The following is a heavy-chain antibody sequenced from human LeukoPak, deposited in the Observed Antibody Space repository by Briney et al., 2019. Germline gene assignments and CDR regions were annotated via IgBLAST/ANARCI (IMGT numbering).Heavy chain of an antibody. D-gene: IGHD1-14*01. V-gene: IGHV3-30*02. J-gene: IGHJ1*01. CDR2: VRFNGNNE. CDR1: GFALSSYG. CDR3: ARDRYFPY. Sequence: GGSLRLSCAASGFALSSYGMHWVRQAPGKGLEWVAFVRFNGNNEYYADSVKGRFTISRDNAQNSLYLQMNSLRDDDTAIYYCARDRYFPYWGQGTLVIVSS.